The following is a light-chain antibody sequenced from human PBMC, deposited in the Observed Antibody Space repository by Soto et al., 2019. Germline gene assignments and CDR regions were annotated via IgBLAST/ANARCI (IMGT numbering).Light chain of an antibody. V-gene: IGLV4-69*01. Sequence: QSVLTQSPSASASLGASVKLTCTLRSGHSNYAITWHQQQPERGPRYLMKVYNDGSHSRGAGIPDRFSGSSSGAERSLNITSLQPEDEADYYCQTWGPGLVVFGGWTKLTVL. J-gene: IGLJ2*01. CDR1: SGHSNYA. CDR2: VYNDGSH. CDR3: QTWGPGLVV.